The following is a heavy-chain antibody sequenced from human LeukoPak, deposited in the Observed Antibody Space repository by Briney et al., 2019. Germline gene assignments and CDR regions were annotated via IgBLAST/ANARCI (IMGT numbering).Heavy chain of an antibody. D-gene: IGHD3-10*01. V-gene: IGHV1-18*01. CDR2: ISAYNGNT. Sequence: GASVKVSCKASGYTFTSYGISWVRQAPGQGLEWMGWISAYNGNTNYAQKLQGRVTMTTDTSTSTAYMELRSLRSDDTAVYYCARDSRPYGSGRNWFDPWGQGTLVTVSS. CDR3: ARDSRPYGSGRNWFDP. CDR1: GYTFTSYG. J-gene: IGHJ5*02.